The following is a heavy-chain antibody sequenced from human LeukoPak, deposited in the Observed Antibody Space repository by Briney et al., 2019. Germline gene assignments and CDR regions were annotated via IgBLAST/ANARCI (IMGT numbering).Heavy chain of an antibody. J-gene: IGHJ6*03. D-gene: IGHD3-3*01. CDR3: AGQTYDFWSGSSYYYYYMDV. V-gene: IGHV4-34*01. CDR2: INHSGST. CDR1: GGSFSGYY. Sequence: SETLSLTCAVYGGSFSGYYWSWIRQPPGKGLEWIGEINHSGSTNYNPSLKSRVTISVDTSKNQFSLQLNSVTPEDTAVYYCAGQTYDFWSGSSYYYYYMDVWGKGTTVTVSS.